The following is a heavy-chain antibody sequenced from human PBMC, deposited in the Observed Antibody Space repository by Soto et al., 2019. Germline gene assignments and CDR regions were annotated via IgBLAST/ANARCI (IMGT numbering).Heavy chain of an antibody. Sequence: GGSLRLSCAASGFTFSDYNMDWVRQAPGRGLEWVGRSRNEANSYTTEYAASVKDRFFISRDESKNALYLQMNSVQTEDTAVYYCARGKSGGYAILDYWGQGILVTVPQ. D-gene: IGHD5-12*01. CDR1: GFTFSDYN. J-gene: IGHJ4*02. V-gene: IGHV3-72*01. CDR3: ARGKSGGYAILDY. CDR2: SRNEANSYTT.